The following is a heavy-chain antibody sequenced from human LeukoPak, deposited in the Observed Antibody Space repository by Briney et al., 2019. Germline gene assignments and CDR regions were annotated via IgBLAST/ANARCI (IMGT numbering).Heavy chain of an antibody. CDR2: INTDGTNT. Sequence: PGRSLRLSCAASGFTFSSYAMHWVRQAPGKGLVWVSRINTDGTNTNYADSVKGRFTISRDNAKNTLYLQMSSLRVEDTAVYYCARVEGENPRWFDPWGQGTLVTVSS. D-gene: IGHD3-10*01. V-gene: IGHV3-74*01. J-gene: IGHJ5*02. CDR3: ARVEGENPRWFDP. CDR1: GFTFSSYA.